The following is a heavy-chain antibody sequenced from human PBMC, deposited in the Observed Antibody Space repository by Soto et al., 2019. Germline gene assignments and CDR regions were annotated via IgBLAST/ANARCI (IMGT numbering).Heavy chain of an antibody. Sequence: EVQLLESGGGLVQPGGSLRLSCAASGFTFSSYAMSWVRQAPGKGLEWVSAISGSGASTYYADSVKGRFTISRDNSKNALYLQMNSLRAEDTAVYYCVQGRGYCSSTTCYTLYYFDYWGQGTLVTVSS. CDR1: GFTFSSYA. CDR3: VQGRGYCSSTTCYTLYYFDY. CDR2: ISGSGAST. D-gene: IGHD2-2*02. J-gene: IGHJ4*02. V-gene: IGHV3-23*01.